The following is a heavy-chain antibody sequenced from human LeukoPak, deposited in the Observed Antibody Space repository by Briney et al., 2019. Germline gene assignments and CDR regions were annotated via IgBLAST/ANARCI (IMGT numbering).Heavy chain of an antibody. CDR1: GGSISSYF. V-gene: IGHV4-59*01. CDR3: ARVADYYFDY. Sequence: SETLSLTCTVSGGSISSYFWSWIRQPPGKGLEWIGYIYYSGSTNYNPSLKSLVTISVDTSKNQFSLKLSSVTAADTAVYYCARVADYYFDYWGQGTLVTVSS. J-gene: IGHJ4*02. D-gene: IGHD2-21*02. CDR2: IYYSGST.